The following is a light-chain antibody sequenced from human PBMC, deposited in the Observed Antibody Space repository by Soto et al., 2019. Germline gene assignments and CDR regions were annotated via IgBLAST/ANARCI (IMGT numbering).Light chain of an antibody. V-gene: IGKV4-1*01. CDR3: QQYYSTPLLT. CDR2: WAS. Sequence: DIVMTQSPDSLAVSLGERATINCKSSQSVLYSSNNKNYLAWYQQKPGQPPKLLIYWASTRESGAPDRFSGSGSGTDFTLTISSLQAEDVAVYYCQQYYSTPLLTFGGGTKVDIK. J-gene: IGKJ4*01. CDR1: QSVLYSSNNKNY.